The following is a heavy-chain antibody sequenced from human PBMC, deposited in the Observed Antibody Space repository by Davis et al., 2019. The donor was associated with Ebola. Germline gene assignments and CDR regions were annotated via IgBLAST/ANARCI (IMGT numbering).Heavy chain of an antibody. CDR2: ISPDGSSA. CDR1: GFTFSSYW. J-gene: IGHJ4*02. Sequence: GESLKISCAASGFTFSSYWMHWVRQLPGKGLVWVSRISPDGSSASYADSVKGRFAVSRDNSKNTVYLQMNSLRAEDTAVYYCTKRRGLRGYIPERDFWGRGTLVTVSS. D-gene: IGHD5-18*01. CDR3: TKRRGLRGYIPERDF. V-gene: IGHV3-74*01.